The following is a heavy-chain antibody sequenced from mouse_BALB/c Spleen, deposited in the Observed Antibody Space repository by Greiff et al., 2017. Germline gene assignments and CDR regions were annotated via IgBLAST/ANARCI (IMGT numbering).Heavy chain of an antibody. CDR1: GFTFTDYY. Sequence: EVQLVESGGGLVQPGGSLRLSCATSGFTFTDYYMSWVRQPPGKALEWLGFIRNKANGYTTEYSASVKGRFTISRDNSQSILYLQMNTLRAEDSATYDCARSERTDYWGQGTTLTVSS. CDR2: IRNKANGYTT. CDR3: ARSERTDY. J-gene: IGHJ2*01. V-gene: IGHV7-3*02.